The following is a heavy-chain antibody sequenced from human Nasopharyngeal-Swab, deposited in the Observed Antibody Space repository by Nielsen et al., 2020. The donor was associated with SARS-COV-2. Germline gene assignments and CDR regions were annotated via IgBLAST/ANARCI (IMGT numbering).Heavy chain of an antibody. CDR2: INRDGSSP. CDR3: ARETAVAGDYYCDY. V-gene: IGHV3-74*01. Sequence: GGSLRLSCAASGFTLGSYWMHWVRQAPGKGLVWVSRINRDGSSPSYADSVKGRFTISRENAKNTLYLQMNSLRVEDTAVYYCARETAVAGDYYCDYWGQGTLVAVSS. J-gene: IGHJ4*02. CDR1: GFTLGSYW. D-gene: IGHD6-19*01.